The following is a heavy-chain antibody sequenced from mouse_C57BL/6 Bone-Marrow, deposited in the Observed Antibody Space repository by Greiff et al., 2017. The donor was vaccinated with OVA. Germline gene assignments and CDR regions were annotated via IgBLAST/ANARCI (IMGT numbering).Heavy chain of an antibody. Sequence: QVQLQQSGPELVRPGASVTLSCTASGYTFTDYEMHWVKQTPVHGLAWIGAIDPETGGTAYNPTFTGPAILTADKSSSTAYMELRSLTSEDSAVYYCTRGYSNYYAMDYWGQGTAVTVSS. J-gene: IGHJ4*01. CDR2: IDPETGGT. V-gene: IGHV1-15*01. CDR1: GYTFTDYE. CDR3: TRGYSNYYAMDY. D-gene: IGHD2-5*01.